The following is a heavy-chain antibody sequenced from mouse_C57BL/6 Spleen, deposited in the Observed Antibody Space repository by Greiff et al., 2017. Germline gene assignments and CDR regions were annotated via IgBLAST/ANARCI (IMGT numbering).Heavy chain of an antibody. CDR2: IDPSDSET. CDR1: GYTFTSYW. CDR3: ARFPRGEGYYVEDY. J-gene: IGHJ2*01. V-gene: IGHV1-52*01. Sequence: QVQLQQPGAELVRPGSSVKLSCKASGYTFTSYWMHWVKQRPIQGLEWIGNIDPSDSETHYNQKFKDKATLTVDKSSSTAYMQLSSLTSEDSAVYDCARFPRGEGYYVEDYWGQGTTLTVSS. D-gene: IGHD2-3*01.